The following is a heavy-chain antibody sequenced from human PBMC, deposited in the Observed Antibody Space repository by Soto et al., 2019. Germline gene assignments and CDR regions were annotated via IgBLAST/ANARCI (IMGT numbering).Heavy chain of an antibody. CDR2: IYYIGGT. D-gene: IGHD6-19*01. CDR3: ARVVQAVAGRRWFDP. CDR1: GGSVSSSSHY. V-gene: IGHV4-61*01. J-gene: IGHJ5*02. Sequence: SETLSLTCTVSGGSVSSSSHYWSWIRQPPGKGLEWIGYIYYIGGTNYNPSLKSRVTISVDTSKNQFSLKLSSVTAADTAVYYCARVVQAVAGRRWFDPWGQGTLVTVSS.